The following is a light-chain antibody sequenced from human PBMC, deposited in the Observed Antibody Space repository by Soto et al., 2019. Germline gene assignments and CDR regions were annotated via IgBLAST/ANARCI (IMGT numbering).Light chain of an antibody. CDR1: QGISSW. CDR2: AAS. J-gene: IGKJ4*01. V-gene: IGKV1-12*01. CDR3: QQANSFPLT. Sequence: DLQMTQSPSSVSASVGDRVTITCRASQGISSWLAWYQQKPGKAPKLLIYAASSLQSGVPSRFSRSGSGTYFTRPIRRLQPEGFATYYCQQANSFPLTFGGGTKVEIK.